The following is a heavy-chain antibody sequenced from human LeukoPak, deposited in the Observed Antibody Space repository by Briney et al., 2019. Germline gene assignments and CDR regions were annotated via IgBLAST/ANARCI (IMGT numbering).Heavy chain of an antibody. J-gene: IGHJ4*02. D-gene: IGHD4-23*01. CDR1: GFTFSTYW. V-gene: IGHV3-7*03. CDR2: MNQDGDKK. Sequence: GGSLRLSCAASGFTFSTYWMSWVRQAPGKGLEWVANMNQDGDKKYYVDSVKGRFTISRDNAKNSLYLQMNSLRVEDTAVYYCTKDYGGDPFDYWGQGTLVTVSS. CDR3: TKDYGGDPFDY.